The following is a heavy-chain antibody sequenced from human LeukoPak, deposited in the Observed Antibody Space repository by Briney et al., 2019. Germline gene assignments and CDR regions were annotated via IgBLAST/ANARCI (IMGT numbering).Heavy chain of an antibody. CDR2: IYYSGST. Sequence: SETLSLTCTVSGGSISSYYWSWIRQPPGKGLEWIGYIYYSGSTNCNPSLKSRVTISVDTSKNQFSLKLSSVTAADTAVYYCARVEVGGFDPWGQGTLVTVSS. CDR1: GGSISSYY. CDR3: ARVEVGGFDP. V-gene: IGHV4-59*01. D-gene: IGHD1-26*01. J-gene: IGHJ5*02.